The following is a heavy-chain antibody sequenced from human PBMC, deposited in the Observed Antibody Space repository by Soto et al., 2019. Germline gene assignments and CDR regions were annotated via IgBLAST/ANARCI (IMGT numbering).Heavy chain of an antibody. D-gene: IGHD6-19*01. J-gene: IGHJ6*03. CDR1: GFTFSDYY. V-gene: IGHV3-11*01. CDR2: ISSSGSTI. CDR3: ASEAVAAHYYYYMDV. Sequence: GGSLRLSCAASGFTFSDYYMSWIRQAPGKGLEWVSYISSSGSTIYYADSVKGRFTISRDNAKNSLYLQMNSLRAEDTAVYYCASEAVAAHYYYYMDVWGKGTTVTVSS.